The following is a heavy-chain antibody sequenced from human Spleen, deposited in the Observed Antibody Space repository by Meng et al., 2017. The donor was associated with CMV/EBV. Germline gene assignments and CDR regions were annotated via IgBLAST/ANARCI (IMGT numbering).Heavy chain of an antibody. CDR2: IYYSGST. V-gene: IGHV4-31*03. CDR3: ARALGYCSSTSCYMHYYYGMDV. CDR1: GGSISSDGYY. D-gene: IGHD2-2*02. Sequence: SETLSLTCTVSGGSISSDGYYWSWIRQHPGKGLEWIGYIYYSGSTYYNPSLKSRVTISVDTSKNQFSLKLSSVTAADTAVYYCARALGYCSSTSCYMHYYYGMDVWGQGTTVTVSS. J-gene: IGHJ6*02.